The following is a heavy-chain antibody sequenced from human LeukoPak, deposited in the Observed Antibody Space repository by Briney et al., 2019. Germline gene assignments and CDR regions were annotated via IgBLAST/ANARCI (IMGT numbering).Heavy chain of an antibody. CDR2: ISGDGGST. V-gene: IGHV3-43*02. CDR3: AKASFAGYYDILTGYYPYYYYYGMDV. D-gene: IGHD3-9*01. Sequence: GGSLRLSCAASGFTFDDYAMHWVRQAPGKGLEWVSLISGDGGSTYYADSVKGRFTISRDNSKNSLYLQMNSLRTEDTALYYCAKASFAGYYDILTGYYPYYYYYGMDVWGQGTTVTVSS. CDR1: GFTFDDYA. J-gene: IGHJ6*02.